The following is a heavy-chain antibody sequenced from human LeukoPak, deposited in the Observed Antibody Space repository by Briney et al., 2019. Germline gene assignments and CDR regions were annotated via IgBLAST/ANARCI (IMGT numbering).Heavy chain of an antibody. V-gene: IGHV4-39*01. CDR3: ASNSGYDGYFDY. J-gene: IGHJ4*02. Sequence: SETLSLTCSVSGASNSSSSNYWGWIRQSPGKGLEWIGSLYYRGRTYYNPSLKSRGTISVDTSKNQFSLKLSSVTAADTAVYFCASNSGYDGYFDYWGQGTLVTVSS. D-gene: IGHD5-12*01. CDR1: GASNSSSSNY. CDR2: LYYRGRT.